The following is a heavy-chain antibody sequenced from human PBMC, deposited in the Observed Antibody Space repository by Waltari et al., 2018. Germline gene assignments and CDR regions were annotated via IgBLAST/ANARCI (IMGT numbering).Heavy chain of an antibody. D-gene: IGHD4-17*01. CDR2: IYHSGST. J-gene: IGHJ4*02. CDR3: ARDQTTVTTRFDY. V-gene: IGHV4-38-2*02. CDR1: GYSISSGYY. Sequence: QVQLQESGPGLVKPSETLSLTCAVSGYSISSGYYWGWIRQPPGKGLEWIGSIYHSGSTYYNPSLKSRVTISVDTSKNQFSLKLSSVTAADTAVYYCARDQTTVTTRFDYWGQGTLVTVSS.